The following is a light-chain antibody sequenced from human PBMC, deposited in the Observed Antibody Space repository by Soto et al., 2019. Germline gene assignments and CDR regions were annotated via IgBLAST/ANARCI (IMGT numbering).Light chain of an antibody. V-gene: IGLV2-14*01. Sequence: QSVLTQPASVSGSPGQSIPISCTGTRSDVGGYNYVSWYQQHPGKAPKLMIYDVSNRPSGVSNRFSGSKSGNTASLTISGLQAEDEADYYCSSYTSSSTRVFGTGTKVTVL. CDR1: RSDVGGYNY. CDR2: DVS. J-gene: IGLJ1*01. CDR3: SSYTSSSTRV.